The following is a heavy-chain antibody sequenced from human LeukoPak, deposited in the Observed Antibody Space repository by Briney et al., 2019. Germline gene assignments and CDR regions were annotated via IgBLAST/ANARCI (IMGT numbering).Heavy chain of an antibody. V-gene: IGHV3-7*04. J-gene: IGHJ4*02. CDR2: IKQDGSEK. CDR1: GFIFSGYW. Sequence: PGGSLRLSCAASGFIFSGYWMSWVRQAPGKGLEWVANIKQDGSEKYYVDSVKGRFTISRDSAKNSLYLQMNGLRAEDTAVYYCARVRYTSSWYYFDAWGQGTLVTVSS. D-gene: IGHD6-13*01. CDR3: ARVRYTSSWYYFDA.